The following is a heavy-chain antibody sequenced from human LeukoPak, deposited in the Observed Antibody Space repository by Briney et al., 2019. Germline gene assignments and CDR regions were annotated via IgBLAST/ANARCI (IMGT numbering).Heavy chain of an antibody. Sequence: PWGSLRLSCAASGFTLSSYAMSWVRQAPGRGLEWVSAISGSGGSTYYADSAKGRFTISRDNSKNTLYLQMNSLRAEDTAVYYCAKAKSAMVRRAPNYYYYGMDVWGQGTTVTVSS. CDR3: AKAKSAMVRRAPNYYYYGMDV. D-gene: IGHD3-10*01. CDR2: ISGSGGST. V-gene: IGHV3-23*01. CDR1: GFTLSSYA. J-gene: IGHJ6*02.